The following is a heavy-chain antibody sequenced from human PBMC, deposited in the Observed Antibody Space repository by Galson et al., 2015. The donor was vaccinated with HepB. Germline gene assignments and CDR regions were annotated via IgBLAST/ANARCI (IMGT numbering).Heavy chain of an antibody. J-gene: IGHJ3*02. Sequence: SVKVSCKASGYTFTSYYMHWVRQVPGQGLEWMGIINPSGGSTSYAQKFQGRVTMTRDTSTSTVYMELSSLRSEDTAVYYCARGMSGGNSPSDAFDIWGQGTMVTVSS. CDR1: GYTFTSYY. CDR3: ARGMSGGNSPSDAFDI. D-gene: IGHD4-23*01. V-gene: IGHV1-46*01. CDR2: INPSGGST.